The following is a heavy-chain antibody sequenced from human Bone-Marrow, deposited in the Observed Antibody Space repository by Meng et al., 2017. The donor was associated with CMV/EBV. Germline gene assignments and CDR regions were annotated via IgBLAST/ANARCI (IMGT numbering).Heavy chain of an antibody. CDR2: ITGSGGTT. J-gene: IGHJ4*02. D-gene: IGHD2-21*02. V-gene: IGHV3-23*01. Sequence: ASGFTFRNYAMSWARQAPGKGLEWVSGITGSGGTTYYADSVKGRFTISRDNSKSTLYLQMRSLRAEDTAVYYCAKRFGDNAFSFDSWGQGTLVTVSS. CDR1: GFTFRNYA. CDR3: AKRFGDNAFSFDS.